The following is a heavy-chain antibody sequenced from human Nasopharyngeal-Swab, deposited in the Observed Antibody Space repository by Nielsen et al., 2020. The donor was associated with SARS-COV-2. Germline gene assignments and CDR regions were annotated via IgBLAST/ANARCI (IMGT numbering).Heavy chain of an antibody. D-gene: IGHD6-19*01. Sequence: ASVQVSCKASGYTFTNYALNWVRQAPGQGLEWMGWINTNTGNTTYAQGFTGRFVFSLDTSVSTAYLQISGLKSEDTAVYRCAREGDASVPGTLFDYWGQGTQVTVSS. CDR1: GYTFTNYA. CDR3: AREGDASVPGTLFDY. J-gene: IGHJ4*02. CDR2: INTNTGNT. V-gene: IGHV7-4-1*02.